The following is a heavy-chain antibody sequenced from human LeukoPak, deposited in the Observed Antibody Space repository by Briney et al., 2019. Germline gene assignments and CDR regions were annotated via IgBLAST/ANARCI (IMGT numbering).Heavy chain of an antibody. J-gene: IGHJ4*02. CDR3: ARDRSGRWLSFDY. CDR1: GFTFDDYA. Sequence: PGGSLRLSCAASGFTFDDYAMHWVRQAPGKGLEWVSGISWNSGSIGYADSVKGRFTISRDNSKNTLYLQMNSLRAEDTAVYYCARDRSGRWLSFDYWGQGTLVTVSS. CDR2: ISWNSGSI. D-gene: IGHD1-26*01. V-gene: IGHV3-9*01.